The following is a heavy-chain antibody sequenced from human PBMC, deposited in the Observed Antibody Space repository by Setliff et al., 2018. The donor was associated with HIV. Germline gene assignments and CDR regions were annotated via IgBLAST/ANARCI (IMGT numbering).Heavy chain of an antibody. CDR2: LYPGDSDT. J-gene: IGHJ5*02. CDR3: ARAPNSPYYSNVWYADH. CDR1: GYSFSTYW. V-gene: IGHV5-51*01. Sequence: PGESLKISCQGSGYSFSTYWIGWVRQMPGKGLEWMAILYPGDSDTRYSPSFQSQITVSADKSIGTAYLQWNSLKASDTALYFCARAPNSPYYSNVWYADHWGQGTLVTVS. D-gene: IGHD3-22*01.